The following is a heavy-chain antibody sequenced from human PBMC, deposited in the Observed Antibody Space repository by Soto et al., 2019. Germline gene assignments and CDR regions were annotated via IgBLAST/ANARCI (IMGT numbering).Heavy chain of an antibody. D-gene: IGHD6-13*01. CDR3: ARRDSSSWYYYYGMDV. CDR2: IYYSGST. V-gene: IGHV4-39*02. CDR1: GGSISSGSYY. J-gene: IGHJ6*02. Sequence: PSETLSLTCTVSGGSISSGSYYWGWIRQPPGKGLEWIGSIYYSGSTYYNSSLKSRVTISVDTSKNHFSLKLSSLTAADTAVYYCARRDSSSWYYYYGMDVWGQGTTVTVSS.